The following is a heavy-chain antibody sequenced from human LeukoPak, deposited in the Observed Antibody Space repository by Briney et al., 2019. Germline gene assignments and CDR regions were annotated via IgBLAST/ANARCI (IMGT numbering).Heavy chain of an antibody. V-gene: IGHV4-31*03. D-gene: IGHD7-27*01. CDR1: GGSFSSGGYY. CDR2: IFYSGTT. Sequence: TLSLTCTVSGGSFSSGGYYWSWIRQHPGKGLEWIGYIFYSGTTYYNPSLESRVIISVDASKNQFSLRLSSVTAADTAVYYCARDLGGLGKIDYWGQGTLVTVSS. J-gene: IGHJ4*02. CDR3: ARDLGGLGKIDY.